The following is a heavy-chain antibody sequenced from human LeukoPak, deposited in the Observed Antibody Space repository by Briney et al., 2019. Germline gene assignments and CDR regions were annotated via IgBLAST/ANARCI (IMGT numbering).Heavy chain of an antibody. J-gene: IGHJ6*02. CDR1: GFTFSSYD. V-gene: IGHV3-13*01. CDR2: IGTAGDT. Sequence: GGSLRLSCGASGFTFSSYDMHWVRQATGKGLEWVSAIGTAGDTYYPGSVKGRFTISRENAKNSLYLQMNSLRAGDTAVYYCARAIGMAPAYYYGMDVWGQGTTVTVSS. CDR3: ARAIGMAPAYYYGMDV. D-gene: IGHD1-14*01.